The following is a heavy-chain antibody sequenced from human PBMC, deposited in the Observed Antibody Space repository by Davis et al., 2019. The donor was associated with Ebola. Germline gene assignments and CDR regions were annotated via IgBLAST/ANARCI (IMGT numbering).Heavy chain of an antibody. J-gene: IGHJ6*02. D-gene: IGHD4-17*01. CDR2: TYYRSKWYN. CDR3: ARDVEGNYGDLKYYYYYGMDV. CDR1: GDSVSSNSAA. Sequence: SETLSLTCAISGDSVSSNSAAWNWIRQSPSRGLEWLGRTYYRSKWYNDYAVSVKNRITINPDTSKNQFSLQLNSVTPEDTAVYYCARDVEGNYGDLKYYYYYGMDVWGQGTTVTVSS. V-gene: IGHV6-1*01.